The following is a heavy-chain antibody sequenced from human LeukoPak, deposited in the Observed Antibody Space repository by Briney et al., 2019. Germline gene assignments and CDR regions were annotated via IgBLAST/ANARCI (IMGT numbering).Heavy chain of an antibody. J-gene: IGHJ4*02. CDR1: GYTFTGYY. Sequence: GSSVKVSFQASGYTFTGYYMHWVRQPPGQGREGVGWINPKSGGTNYAQKFQGRVTMTRDTYISTAFMELRRRRSDDTVVYYCARWEGAAGGDYWGQGALVTVSS. CDR3: ARWEGAAGGDY. D-gene: IGHD6-13*01. V-gene: IGHV1-2*02. CDR2: INPKSGGT.